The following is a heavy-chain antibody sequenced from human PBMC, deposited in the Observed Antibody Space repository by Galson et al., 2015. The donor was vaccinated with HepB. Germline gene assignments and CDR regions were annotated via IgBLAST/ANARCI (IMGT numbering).Heavy chain of an antibody. J-gene: IGHJ4*02. CDR1: GYNFRSNW. CDR2: IYPGDSDT. Sequence: QSGAEVKKPGESLKISCKGSGYNFRSNWIGWVRQMPGKGLEWMGIIYPGDSDTRYSPSFEGRVTMSAEKSSSTAYLQWSSLKASDTAMYYCARLDESFYGGSYSAIDYWGQGTLVTVSS. CDR3: ARLDESFYGGSYSAIDY. V-gene: IGHV5-51*01. D-gene: IGHD4-23*01.